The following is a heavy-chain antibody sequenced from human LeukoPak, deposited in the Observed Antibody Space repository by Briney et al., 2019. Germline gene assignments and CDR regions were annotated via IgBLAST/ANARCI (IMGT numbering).Heavy chain of an antibody. J-gene: IGHJ4*02. D-gene: IGHD1-1*01. CDR2: IRFDGTNK. Sequence: GGSLRLSCAASGFTFSSYGMHWVRQAPGKGLEWVAFIRFDGTNKYYADSVKGRFTIFRDNSKNTLYLQMNSLRADDTAVYYCARDRGTNGINDRGYFDYWGQGTLVTVSS. CDR3: ARDRGTNGINDRGYFDY. V-gene: IGHV3-30*02. CDR1: GFTFSSYG.